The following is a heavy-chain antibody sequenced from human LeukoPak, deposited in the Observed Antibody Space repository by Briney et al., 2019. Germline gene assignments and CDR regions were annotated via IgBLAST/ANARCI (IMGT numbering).Heavy chain of an antibody. J-gene: IGHJ4*02. CDR2: IYSGGST. V-gene: IGHV3-66*01. D-gene: IGHD6-13*01. CDR1: GFTVSSNY. Sequence: GGSLRLSCAASGFTVSSNYMSWVRQAPGKGLEWVSVIYSGGSTYYADSVKGRFTISRDNSKNTLYLQMNSLRAEDTAVYYCARDSSSWYGGDYWGQGTLVTVSS. CDR3: ARDSSSWYGGDY.